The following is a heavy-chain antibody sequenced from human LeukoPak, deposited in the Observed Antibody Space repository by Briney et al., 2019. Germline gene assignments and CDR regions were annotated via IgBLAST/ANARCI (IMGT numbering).Heavy chain of an antibody. CDR2: ISSSGSTI. CDR3: AREPRGYTMYYFDY. D-gene: IGHD5-12*01. V-gene: IGHV3-11*04. Sequence: GGSLRLSCAASGFTFSDHYMGWIRQAPGKGLEWVSYISSSGSTIYYADSVKGRFTISRDNAKNSLYLQMNSLTAEDTAVYYCAREPRGYTMYYFDYWGQGTLVTVS. CDR1: GFTFSDHY. J-gene: IGHJ4*02.